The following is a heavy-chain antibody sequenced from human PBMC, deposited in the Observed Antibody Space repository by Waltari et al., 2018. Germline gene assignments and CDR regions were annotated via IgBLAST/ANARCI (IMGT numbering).Heavy chain of an antibody. CDR3: ANDLYDFWSGYFDY. CDR2: IWYDGSNK. D-gene: IGHD3-3*01. Sequence: QVQLVESGGGVVQPGRSLRLPCAASGFTFSSYGMHWVHQAPGKGLEWVAVIWYDGSNKYYADSVKGRFTISRDTSKNTLFLQMNSLRAEDTAVYYCANDLYDFWSGYFDYWGQGTLVTVSS. V-gene: IGHV3-33*06. J-gene: IGHJ4*02. CDR1: GFTFSSYG.